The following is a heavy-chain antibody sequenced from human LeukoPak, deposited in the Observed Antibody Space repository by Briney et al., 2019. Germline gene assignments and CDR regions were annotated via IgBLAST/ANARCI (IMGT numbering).Heavy chain of an antibody. J-gene: IGHJ4*02. CDR1: GYTFTSYG. V-gene: IGHV1-18*01. Sequence: ASVKVSCKASGYTFTSYGISWVRQAPGQGLEWMGWISAYNGNTNYAQKLQGRVTMTTDTSTSTAYMELRSLRSDDTAVYYCARGAAAAVYCSSTSCGYFDYWGQGTLVTVSS. D-gene: IGHD2-2*01. CDR3: ARGAAAAVYCSSTSCGYFDY. CDR2: ISAYNGNT.